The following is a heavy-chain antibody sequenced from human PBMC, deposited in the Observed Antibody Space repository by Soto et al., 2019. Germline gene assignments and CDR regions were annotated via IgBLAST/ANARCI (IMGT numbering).Heavy chain of an antibody. Sequence: GGSLRLSFAASGCPYNAYAMCWVRQAPGKGPEWVSAISESGDNAFYSDSVQGRFTISRDNSYNILYQQMNSLRAEDTALYFCAKGGYIYGLDPWGQGTLVTVSS. D-gene: IGHD5-18*01. CDR1: GCPYNAYA. V-gene: IGHV3-23*01. J-gene: IGHJ5*02. CDR3: AKGGYIYGLDP. CDR2: ISESGDNA.